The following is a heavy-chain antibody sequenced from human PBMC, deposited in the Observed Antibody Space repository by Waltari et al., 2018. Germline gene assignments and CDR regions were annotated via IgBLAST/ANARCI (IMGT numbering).Heavy chain of an antibody. CDR2: IRYDGSNK. V-gene: IGHV3-30*02. CDR1: GFTFSSYG. D-gene: IGHD1-26*01. Sequence: QVQLVESGGGVVQPGGSLILSCAASGFTFSSYGMHWARQAPGQGLEWVAFIRYDGSNKYYADSVKGRFTISRDNSKNTLYLKMNSLRAEDTAMYYCAKAPELLDYWGQGTLVTVSS. CDR3: AKAPELLDY. J-gene: IGHJ4*02.